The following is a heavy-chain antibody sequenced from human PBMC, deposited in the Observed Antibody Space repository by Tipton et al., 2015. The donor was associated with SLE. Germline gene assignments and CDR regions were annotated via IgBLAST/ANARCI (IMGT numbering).Heavy chain of an antibody. V-gene: IGHV4-4*02. J-gene: IGHJ4*02. D-gene: IGHD3-3*01. Sequence: SLRLSCAVSGGSISSSNWWSWVRQPPGKGLEWIGEISHSGSTNYNPSLKSRVTISGDTSKNQFSLKLSSVTAADTAVYYCARSRETYDLGGVFDYWGQGTLVTVSS. CDR2: ISHSGST. CDR3: ARSRETYDLGGVFDY. CDR1: GGSISSSNW.